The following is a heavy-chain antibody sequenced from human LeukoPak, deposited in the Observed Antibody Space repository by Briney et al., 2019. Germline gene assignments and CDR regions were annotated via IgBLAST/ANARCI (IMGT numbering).Heavy chain of an antibody. CDR1: GFTFSSYG. CDR2: MSYDGSNK. D-gene: IGHD1-26*01. J-gene: IGHJ3*02. V-gene: IGHV3-30*18. Sequence: GRSLRLSCTASGFTFSSYGMHWVRQAAGKGLEWVAVMSYDGSNKYYADSVKGRFTISRDNSKNTLYLQMNSLRAEDTAVYYCAKEGGIVGATTTDAFDIWGQGTMVTVSS. CDR3: AKEGGIVGATTTDAFDI.